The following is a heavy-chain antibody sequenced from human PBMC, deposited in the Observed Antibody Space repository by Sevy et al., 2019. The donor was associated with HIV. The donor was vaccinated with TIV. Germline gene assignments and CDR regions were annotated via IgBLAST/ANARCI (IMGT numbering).Heavy chain of an antibody. V-gene: IGHV3-30*02. CDR1: GFTFNFHG. CDR3: ARETDNSARWLDP. CDR2: IWHDGSNK. J-gene: IGHJ5*02. Sequence: GGSLRLSCAASGFTFNFHGMHWVRQAPGKGLEWGAFIWHDGSNKYMADSVKGRFTTSKDNSKNTLFLQMNSLTVEDTAVYYCARETDNSARWLDPWGQGTLVTVSS. D-gene: IGHD4-4*01.